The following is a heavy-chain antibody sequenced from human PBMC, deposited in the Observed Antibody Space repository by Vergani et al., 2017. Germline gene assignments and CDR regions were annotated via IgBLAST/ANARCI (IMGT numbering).Heavy chain of an antibody. CDR2: IHYSGST. CDR1: GGSISSSSYY. Sequence: QLQLQESGPGLVKPSETLSLTCTVSGGSISSSSYYWGWIRQPPGKGLEWIGSIHYSGSTYYNPSLKSRVTITVDTSKNQFSLKLSYVTAADTAVYYWARHGPHSGSYYAALDYWGQGTLVTVSS. V-gene: IGHV4-39*01. D-gene: IGHD1-26*01. J-gene: IGHJ4*02. CDR3: ARHGPHSGSYYAALDY.